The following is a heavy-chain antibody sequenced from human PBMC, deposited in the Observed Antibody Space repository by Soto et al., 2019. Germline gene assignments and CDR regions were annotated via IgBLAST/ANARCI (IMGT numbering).Heavy chain of an antibody. D-gene: IGHD2-8*02. J-gene: IGHJ4*02. CDR2: IYYSGST. Sequence: SETLSLTCTVSGGSISSYYWSWIRQPPGKGLEWIGYIYYSGSTNYNPSLRSRVTISVDTSKNQFSLKLSSVTAADTAVYYCARQHGTGYFDYWGQGTLVTVS. CDR3: ARQHGTGYFDY. CDR1: GGSISSYY. V-gene: IGHV4-59*08.